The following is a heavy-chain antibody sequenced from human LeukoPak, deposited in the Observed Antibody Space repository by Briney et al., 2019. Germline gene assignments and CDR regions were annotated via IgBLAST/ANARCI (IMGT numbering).Heavy chain of an antibody. V-gene: IGHV3-23*01. J-gene: IGHJ3*02. Sequence: GGSLRLSCAASGFTFSSYAMSWVRQAPGKGLEWVSTISGSGDSTYYADSVKGRFTISRDNSKNTLFLQMNSQRAEDTAVYYCAKDLSSGNSPRVFDIWGQGTMVTVSS. CDR3: AKDLSSGNSPRVFDI. CDR1: GFTFSSYA. CDR2: ISGSGDST. D-gene: IGHD4-23*01.